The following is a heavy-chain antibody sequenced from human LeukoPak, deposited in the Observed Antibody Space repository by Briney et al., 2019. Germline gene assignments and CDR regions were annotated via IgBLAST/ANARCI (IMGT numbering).Heavy chain of an antibody. CDR2: IYHSGST. CDR3: ASPNSSGYYSPLDY. Sequence: SETLSPTCTVSGYSISSGYYWGWIRQPPGKGLEWIGSIYHSGSTYYNPSLKSRVTISVDTSKNQFSLKLSSVTAADTAVYYCASPNSSGYYSPLDYWGQGTLVTVSS. CDR1: GYSISSGYY. J-gene: IGHJ4*02. V-gene: IGHV4-38-2*02. D-gene: IGHD3-22*01.